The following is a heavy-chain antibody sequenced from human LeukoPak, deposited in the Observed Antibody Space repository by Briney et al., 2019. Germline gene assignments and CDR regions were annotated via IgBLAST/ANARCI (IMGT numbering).Heavy chain of an antibody. J-gene: IGHJ4*02. CDR2: IYSGGST. CDR1: GFTVSSNY. CDR3: ASGPLDYDILTGIYYFDY. V-gene: IGHV3-66*01. D-gene: IGHD3-9*01. Sequence: PGGSLRLSCAASGFTVSSNYMSWVRQAPGKGLEWVSVIYSGGSTYYADSVKGRFTISRDNSKNTLYLQMNSLRAEDTAVYYCASGPLDYDILTGIYYFDYWGQGTLVTVSS.